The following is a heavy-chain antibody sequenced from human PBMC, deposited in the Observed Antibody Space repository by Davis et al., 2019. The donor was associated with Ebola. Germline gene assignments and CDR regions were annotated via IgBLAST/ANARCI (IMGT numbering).Heavy chain of an antibody. J-gene: IGHJ6*02. CDR3: ARALGLRPYYYGMDV. V-gene: IGHV3-53*01. CDR2: IYSGGNT. D-gene: IGHD5-12*01. Sequence: GESLKISCAASGFTVSSNYMSWVRQAPGKGLEWVSVIYSGGNTYYADSVKGRFTISRDNSKNTLYLQMNSLRAEDTAVYYCARALGLRPYYYGMDVWGQGTTVTVSS. CDR1: GFTVSSNY.